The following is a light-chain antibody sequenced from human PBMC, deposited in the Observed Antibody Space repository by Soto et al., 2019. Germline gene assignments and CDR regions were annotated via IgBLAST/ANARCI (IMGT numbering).Light chain of an antibody. V-gene: IGKV3-15*01. CDR3: QQYNNWPPFT. CDR1: QNIRSN. Sequence: VMTQSPGTLSVSPGESATLSCRDSQNIRSNLAWYQQKPGQAPRLIIYETYIRAPGIPATFSGSGSGTEFTLTISSLQSEDFAVYHCQQYNNWPPFTCGPGTKVDIK. J-gene: IGKJ3*01. CDR2: ETY.